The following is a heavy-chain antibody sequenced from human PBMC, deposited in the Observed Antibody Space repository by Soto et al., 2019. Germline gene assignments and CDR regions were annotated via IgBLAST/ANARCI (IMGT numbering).Heavy chain of an antibody. D-gene: IGHD3-22*01. J-gene: IGHJ6*03. CDR3: AKTMTDDPYYYYMDV. Sequence: PGGSLRLSCVASGFTFSTYGMTWVRQAPEKGLGWVSFSGSGGSTYYADSVKGRFTISRDNSKNTLYLEMNSLRAEDTAVYYCAKTMTDDPYYYYMDVWGKGTTVTVSS. CDR2: SGSGGST. V-gene: IGHV3-23*01. CDR1: GFTFSTYG.